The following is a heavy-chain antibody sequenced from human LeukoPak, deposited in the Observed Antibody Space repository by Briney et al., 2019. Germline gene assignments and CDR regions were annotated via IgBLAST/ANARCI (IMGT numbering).Heavy chain of an antibody. CDR2: IYYSGST. J-gene: IGHJ5*02. Sequence: SETLSLTCTVSGGSISSYYWSWIRQPPGKGLEWIGYIYYSGSTNYNPSLKSRVTISVDTSKNQFSLKLSSVTAADTAVYYCARLDSSGWYDRGNWFDPWGQGTLVTASS. CDR3: ARLDSSGWYDRGNWFDP. V-gene: IGHV4-59*08. D-gene: IGHD6-19*01. CDR1: GGSISSYY.